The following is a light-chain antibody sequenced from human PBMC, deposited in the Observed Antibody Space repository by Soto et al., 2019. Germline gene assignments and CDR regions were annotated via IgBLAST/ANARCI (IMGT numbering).Light chain of an antibody. CDR2: GAS. Sequence: DIQMTQSPSSVSASVGDTVTITCRASQGIGSWLAWYRQRPGKAPNLLIFGASTLQSGVPSRFSGSGSGTEFTLTISSLQPEDFATYYCQQANTFPSFGGGTKVEI. J-gene: IGKJ4*01. CDR1: QGIGSW. V-gene: IGKV1-12*02. CDR3: QQANTFPS.